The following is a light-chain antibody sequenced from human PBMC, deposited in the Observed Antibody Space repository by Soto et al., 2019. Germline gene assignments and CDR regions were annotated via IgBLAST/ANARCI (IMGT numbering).Light chain of an antibody. V-gene: IGKV3-11*01. CDR3: QQRRNGHST. CDR1: QSVSSY. Sequence: EIVLTQSPATLSLSPGERATLSCRASQSVSSYLAWYQQKPGQAPRLLIYDASNRATGIPARFSGSGSGTDFTLTISSLEPDDFAVYYRQQRRNGHSTFCAGTKADI. J-gene: IGKJ3*01. CDR2: DAS.